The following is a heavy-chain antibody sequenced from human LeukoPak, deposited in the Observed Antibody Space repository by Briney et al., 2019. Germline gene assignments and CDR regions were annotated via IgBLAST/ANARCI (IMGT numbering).Heavy chain of an antibody. V-gene: IGHV3-7*05. CDR1: GFMFSSYW. CDR3: ARDSGEYSFGGFWYFGV. Sequence: PGGSLRLSCAGSGFMFSSYWIYWVRQAPGKGLESVANIKQDGSQIHYVDSVKGRFTISRDNAQNSVYLQMNSLRVEDTAVYYCARDSGEYSFGGFWYFGVWGRGTLVTVSS. D-gene: IGHD5-18*01. J-gene: IGHJ2*01. CDR2: IKQDGSQI.